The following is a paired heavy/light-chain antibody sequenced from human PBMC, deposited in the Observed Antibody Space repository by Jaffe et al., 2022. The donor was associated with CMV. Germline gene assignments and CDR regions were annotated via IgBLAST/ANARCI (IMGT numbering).Light chain of an antibody. CDR1: HSNIGSNT. CDR2: SNN. V-gene: IGLV1-44*01. J-gene: IGLJ1*01. Sequence: QSVLIQPPSASGTPGQRVTISCSGSHSNIGSNTVNWYQQLPGTAPKLLMYSNNQRPSGVPDRFSGSKSGTSASLAISGLQSEDEGDYYCAAWDDRLNGLHVFGTGTRVTVL. CDR3: AAWDDRLNGLHV.
Heavy chain of an antibody. J-gene: IGHJ4*02. CDR2: IYPGDSDT. V-gene: IGHV5-51*01. D-gene: IGHD3-9*01. CDR1: GYTFTNYW. Sequence: EVQLVQSGAEMKKPGESLKISCQASGYTFTNYWIGWVRQMPGKGLEWMGIIYPGDSDTRYSPSFQGQVTISVDKSISTAYLQWSSLKASDTAMYYCARGPLFSLDYWGQGTLLTVSS. CDR3: ARGPLFSLDY.